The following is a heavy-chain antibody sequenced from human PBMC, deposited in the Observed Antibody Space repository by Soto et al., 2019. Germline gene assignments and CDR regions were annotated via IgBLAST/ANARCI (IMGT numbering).Heavy chain of an antibody. V-gene: IGHV3-30*18. CDR2: ISYDGSNK. D-gene: IGHD6-13*01. CDR3: AKGLGLIADDLYYFDY. J-gene: IGHJ4*02. Sequence: HHGGSLRLSCAASGLTFSSYGMHWVRQAPGKGLEWVAVISYDGSNKYYADSVKGRFTISRDNSKNTLYLQMNSLRAEDTAVYYCAKGLGLIADDLYYFDYWGQGTLVTVSS. CDR1: GLTFSSYG.